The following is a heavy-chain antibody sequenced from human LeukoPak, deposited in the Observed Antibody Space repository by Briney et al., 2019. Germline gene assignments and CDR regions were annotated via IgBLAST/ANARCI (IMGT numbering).Heavy chain of an antibody. CDR1: GYTLSDYD. CDR3: ARVKRVPEVWFDP. D-gene: IGHD6-25*01. V-gene: IGHV1-8*01. CDR2: INPNSLIP. Sequence: GASVKASCKASGYTLSDYDINWVRQATGQGLEYMGWINPNSLIPGYAQKFQGRVTLTMDTSINTAYMELSGLTSDDTAVYYCARVKRVPEVWFDPWGQGTLVTVSS. J-gene: IGHJ5*02.